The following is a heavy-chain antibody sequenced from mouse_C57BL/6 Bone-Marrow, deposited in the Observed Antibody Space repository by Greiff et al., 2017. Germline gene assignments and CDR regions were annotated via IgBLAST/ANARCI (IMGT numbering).Heavy chain of an antibody. CDR1: GFTFSSYG. CDR3: ARHRWLRRFDY. CDR2: ISSGGSYT. Sequence: EVQVVESGGDLVKPGGSLKLSCAASGFTFSSYGMSWVRQTPDKRLEWVANISSGGSYTYYPDSVKGRFTISRDNAKNTLYLQMSSLKSEDTAMYYCARHRWLRRFDYWGQGTTLTVSS. D-gene: IGHD2-2*01. J-gene: IGHJ2*01. V-gene: IGHV5-6*01.